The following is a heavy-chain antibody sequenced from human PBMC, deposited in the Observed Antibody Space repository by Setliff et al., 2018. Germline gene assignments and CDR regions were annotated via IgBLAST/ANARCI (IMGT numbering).Heavy chain of an antibody. Sequence: GESLKISCRGPGYTFSDYWIGWVRQMPGKGLEWMGIIYPGDSDTRYSPSSQGQVTFSADKSISTAYLQWSSLKASGTATYYCARVVGADGIGIDYWGQGTVVTVSS. CDR1: GYTFSDYW. CDR2: IYPGDSDT. CDR3: ARVVGADGIGIDY. V-gene: IGHV5-51*01. D-gene: IGHD2-15*01. J-gene: IGHJ4*02.